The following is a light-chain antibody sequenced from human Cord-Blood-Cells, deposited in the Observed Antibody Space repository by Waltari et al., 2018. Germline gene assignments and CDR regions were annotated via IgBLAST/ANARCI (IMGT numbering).Light chain of an antibody. CDR1: QDISTY. V-gene: IGKV1-33*01. J-gene: IGKJ5*01. CDR2: DAS. CDR3: QQYDNLPIT. Sequence: DIQMTQSPSSLSASLGDRVTITCQASQDISTYLNWYKQKPGKAPKLLIYDASNLETGVPSRFSGSGSGTDFTFTISSLQPEDIATYYCQQYDNLPITFGQGTRLEIK.